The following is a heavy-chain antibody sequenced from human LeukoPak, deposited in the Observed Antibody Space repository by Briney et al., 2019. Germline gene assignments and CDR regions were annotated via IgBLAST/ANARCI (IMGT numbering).Heavy chain of an antibody. CDR1: GGTFSSYA. V-gene: IGHV1-69*06. Sequence: SVKVSCKASGGTFSSYAISWVRQAPGQGLEWMGGIIPIFGTANYAQKFQGRVTITADKSTSTAYMELSSLRSGDTAVYYCARNTADTAMVTVDYWGQGTLVTVSS. CDR3: ARNTADTAMVTVDY. CDR2: IIPIFGTA. J-gene: IGHJ4*02. D-gene: IGHD5-18*01.